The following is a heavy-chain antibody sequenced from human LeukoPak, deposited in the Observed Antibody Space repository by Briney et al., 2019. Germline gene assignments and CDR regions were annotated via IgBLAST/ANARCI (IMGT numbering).Heavy chain of an antibody. CDR1: GGSISSYY. J-gene: IGHJ4*02. CDR2: IYYIGST. V-gene: IGHV4-59*01. Sequence: PSETLSLTCTVSGGSISSYYWSWIRQPPGKGLEWIGYIYYIGSTKYNPSLKSRLTITVDTPKNQFSLNLSSVTAADTAVYYCARDGSSWSFDYWGQGSLVTVSS. CDR3: ARDGSSWSFDY. D-gene: IGHD6-13*01.